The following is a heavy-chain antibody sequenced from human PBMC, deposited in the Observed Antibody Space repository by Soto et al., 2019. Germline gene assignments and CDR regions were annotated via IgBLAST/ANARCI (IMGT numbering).Heavy chain of an antibody. V-gene: IGHV3-74*01. D-gene: IGHD1-26*01. J-gene: IGHJ4*02. CDR1: RFAFSNYW. Sequence: GGSLRLSCAASRFAFSNYWMHWVRQAPGKGLVWVSRINSDGSSTSYADSVRGRFSVSRDNAKNTLYLQMNNLRAEDAAVYYCATLYRDDFWGQGTLVTVSS. CDR3: ATLYRDDF. CDR2: INSDGSST.